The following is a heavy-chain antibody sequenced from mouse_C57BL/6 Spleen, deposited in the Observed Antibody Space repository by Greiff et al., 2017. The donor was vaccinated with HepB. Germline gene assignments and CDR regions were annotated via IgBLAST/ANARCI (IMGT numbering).Heavy chain of an antibody. V-gene: IGHV1-15*01. J-gene: IGHJ1*03. Sequence: QVQLQQSGAELVRPGASVTLSCKASGYTFPDYEMHWVKQTPVHGLEWIGAIDPETGGTAYNQKFKGKAILTAAKSSSTAYMELRSLTSEDSAVYYGTRSPPRYYGSSDRYFDVWGTGTTVTVSS. CDR2: IDPETGGT. CDR3: TRSPPRYYGSSDRYFDV. CDR1: GYTFPDYE. D-gene: IGHD1-1*01.